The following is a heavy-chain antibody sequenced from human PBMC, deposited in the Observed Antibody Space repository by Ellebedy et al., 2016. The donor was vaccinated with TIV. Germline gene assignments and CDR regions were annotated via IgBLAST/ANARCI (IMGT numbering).Heavy chain of an antibody. V-gene: IGHV3-53*01. CDR1: GFPVSNNY. CDR3: VSRPRG. Sequence: GESLKISCAASGFPVSNNYMSWVRPAPGKGLEWVSLIYSGGSTHYADSVKGRFTISRDNSKNTLYLQMNSLSPEDTAVYYCVSRPRGWGQGTLVTVSS. D-gene: IGHD3-10*01. J-gene: IGHJ4*02. CDR2: IYSGGST.